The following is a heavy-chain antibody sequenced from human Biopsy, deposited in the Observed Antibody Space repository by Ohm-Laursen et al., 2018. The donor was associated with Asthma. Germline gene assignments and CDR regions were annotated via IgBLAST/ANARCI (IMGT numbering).Heavy chain of an antibody. J-gene: IGHJ6*02. D-gene: IGHD3-3*01. V-gene: IGHV4-39*01. CDR1: GGSMTPTSHY. CDR3: AGRITIFGVVQKDHGMDA. Sequence: GTLSLTCTVSGGSMTPTSHYWDWIRQAPGKGLEWIGYISYGGKTSYNPSLKNRVTISRDTSKNQFSLRLTSVTAADTAVYFCAGRITIFGVVQKDHGMDAWGQGTTVSVSS. CDR2: ISYGGKT.